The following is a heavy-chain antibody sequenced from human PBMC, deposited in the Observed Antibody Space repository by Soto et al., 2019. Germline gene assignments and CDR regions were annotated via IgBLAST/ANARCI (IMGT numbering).Heavy chain of an antibody. CDR3: ARDIQGGSSSWSYYYYYGMDV. CDR1: GYTFTRYA. J-gene: IGHJ6*02. Sequence: QVQLVQSGAEVKKPGASVKVSCKASGYTFTRYAMHWVRQAPGQRLEWMGWINAGNGNTKYSQKFQGRVTISRDTSASTAYMELSSLRSEDTAVYHCARDIQGGSSSWSYYYYYGMDVWGQGTTVTVSS. V-gene: IGHV1-3*01. D-gene: IGHD6-13*01. CDR2: INAGNGNT.